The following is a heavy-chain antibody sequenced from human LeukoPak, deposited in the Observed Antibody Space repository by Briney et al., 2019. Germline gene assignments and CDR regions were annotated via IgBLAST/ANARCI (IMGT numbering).Heavy chain of an antibody. Sequence: GGSLRLSCAASGFTFSSYWMWWVRQAPGKGLEWVSYINGDNSAIHYADSVQGRFTISRDNAKSSLSLQMNSLRAEDTAVYYCARDLHWAFDIWGQGTMVTVSS. CDR2: INGDNSAI. V-gene: IGHV3-48*01. CDR3: ARDLHWAFDI. CDR1: GFTFSSYW. D-gene: IGHD1-1*01. J-gene: IGHJ3*02.